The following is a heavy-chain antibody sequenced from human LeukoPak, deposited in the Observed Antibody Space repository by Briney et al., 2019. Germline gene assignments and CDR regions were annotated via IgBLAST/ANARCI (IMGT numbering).Heavy chain of an antibody. CDR1: GFIFRAYG. CDR2: IQYDGKIQ. V-gene: IGHV3-30*02. Sequence: GGSLRLSCAASGFIFRAYGFYWVRQAPGKGLEWVAFIQYDGKIQFYVDSVKGRFIISRDNSKNTLYLHMSSLRAEDTAVYYCAPQTDYYDSSGPTGGQGTLVTVSS. D-gene: IGHD3-22*01. CDR3: APQTDYYDSSGPT. J-gene: IGHJ4*02.